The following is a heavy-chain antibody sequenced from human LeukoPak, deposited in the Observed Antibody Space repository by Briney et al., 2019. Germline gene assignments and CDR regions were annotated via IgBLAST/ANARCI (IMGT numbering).Heavy chain of an antibody. CDR1: GYTFTGYY. J-gene: IGHJ6*03. CDR3: ARFNLLARYYDSSGYYYGEDYYYMDV. V-gene: IGHV1-2*02. D-gene: IGHD3-22*01. CDR2: INPNSGGT. Sequence: ASVKVSCKASGYTFTGYYMHWVRQAPGQGLEWMGWINPNSGGTNYAQKFQGRVTMTRDTSISTAYMELSRLRSDDTAVYYCARFNLLARYYDSSGYYYGEDYYYMDVWGKGTTVTVSS.